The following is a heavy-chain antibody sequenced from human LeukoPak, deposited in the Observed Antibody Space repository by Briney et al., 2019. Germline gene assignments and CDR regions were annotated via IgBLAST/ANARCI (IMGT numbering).Heavy chain of an antibody. V-gene: IGHV1-8*03. CDR3: ARPQQLEDNDAFDI. CDR2: MNPNSGNT. D-gene: IGHD6-13*01. J-gene: IGHJ3*02. CDR1: GYTFTSYD. Sequence: ASVKVSCKASGYTFTSYDINWVRQATGQGLEWMGWMNPNSGNTGYAQKFQGRVTITRNTSISTAYMELSSLRSEDTAVYYCARPQQLEDNDAFDIWGQGTMVTVSS.